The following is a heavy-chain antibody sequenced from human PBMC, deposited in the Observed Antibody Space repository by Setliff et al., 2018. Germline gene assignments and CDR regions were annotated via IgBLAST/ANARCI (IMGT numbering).Heavy chain of an antibody. CDR2: VYSHGDT. D-gene: IGHD3-3*01. CDR1: GGLIYDHW. Sequence: KTSETLSLTCSASGGLIYDHWWTWVRQTAGEGLQWIGRVYSHGDTEYNPSLKSRVTISVDTSNNQFSLHLTSVTAADTARYFCARERQGGFLEWSPFDSWGRGILVTVSS. J-gene: IGHJ4*02. V-gene: IGHV4-4*07. CDR3: ARERQGGFLEWSPFDS.